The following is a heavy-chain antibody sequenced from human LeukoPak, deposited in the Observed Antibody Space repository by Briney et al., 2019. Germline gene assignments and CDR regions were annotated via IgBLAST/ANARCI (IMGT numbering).Heavy chain of an antibody. CDR3: ARHRSGTWDLFDY. CDR1: GGSFSNYC. V-gene: IGHV4-59*08. CDR2: IYYSGIT. J-gene: IGHJ4*02. Sequence: SETLSLSCTVSGGSFSNYCWSWIRQPPGKGLEWIAYIYYSGITNYNPSLKSRVTISADTSKNQFSLKLTSVTAADTAVYYCARHRSGTWDLFDYWGQGALVTVSS. D-gene: IGHD6-25*01.